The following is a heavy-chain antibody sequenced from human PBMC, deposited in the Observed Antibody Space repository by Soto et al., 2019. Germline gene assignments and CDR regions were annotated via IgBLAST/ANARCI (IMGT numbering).Heavy chain of an antibody. V-gene: IGHV1-18*01. CDR3: XXXXXXXXXXXX. CDR2: ISAYNGNT. Sequence: QVQLVQSGAEVKKPGASVKVSCKASGYTFNSYGISWVRQAPGQGLEWMGWISAYNGNTKYAQKVQGRVTMTTDTSTSTAYMELRXLXXXXXXXXXXXXXXXXXXXXXXXGQXTLVTVSS. CDR1: GYTFNSYG. J-gene: IGHJ4*02.